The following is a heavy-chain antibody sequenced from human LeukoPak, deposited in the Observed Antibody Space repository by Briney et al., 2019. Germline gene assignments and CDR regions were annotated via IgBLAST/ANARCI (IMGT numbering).Heavy chain of an antibody. CDR1: GGSINNDF. V-gene: IGHV4-4*07. CDR2: LYTSGST. Sequence: SETLSLTCTVSGGSINNDFFTWVRQPAGKALEWIGRLYTSGSTTYNPSLKSRVTMSLDTSMTQFSLKLKSVTAADTAVYYCAGGGSPHIWGQGTMVTVSS. J-gene: IGHJ3*02. D-gene: IGHD1-26*01. CDR3: AGGGSPHI.